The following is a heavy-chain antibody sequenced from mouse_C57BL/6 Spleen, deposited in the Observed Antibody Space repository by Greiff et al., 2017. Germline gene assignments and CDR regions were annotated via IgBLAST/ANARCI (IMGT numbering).Heavy chain of an antibody. CDR2: ISDGGSYT. Sequence: EVQRVESGGGLVKPGGSLKLSCAASGFTFSSYAMSWVRQTPEKRLEWVATISDGGSYTYYPDNVKGRFTISRDNAKNNLYLQMSHLKSEDTAMYYCARSLCYGSSYGAMDYWGQGTSVTVSS. CDR1: GFTFSSYA. CDR3: ARSLCYGSSYGAMDY. J-gene: IGHJ4*01. D-gene: IGHD1-1*01. V-gene: IGHV5-4*01.